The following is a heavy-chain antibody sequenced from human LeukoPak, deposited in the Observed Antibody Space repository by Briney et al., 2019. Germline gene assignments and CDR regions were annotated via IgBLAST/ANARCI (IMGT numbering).Heavy chain of an antibody. CDR2: TSSSSSYI. CDR1: GFIFSSYS. D-gene: IGHD2-15*01. J-gene: IGHJ4*02. V-gene: IGHV3-21*01. Sequence: PGGSLRLSCAASGFIFSSYSMNWVRQAPGKGLEWVSTTSSSSSYIYYADSVTGRFTISRDNAKNSLYLQMNSLRAEDTAVYYCARDGGYCSGGSCTGYFDYWGQGTLDTVSS. CDR3: ARDGGYCSGGSCTGYFDY.